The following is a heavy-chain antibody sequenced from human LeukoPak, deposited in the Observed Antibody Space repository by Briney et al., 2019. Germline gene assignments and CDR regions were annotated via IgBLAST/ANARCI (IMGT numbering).Heavy chain of an antibody. CDR1: GYTFTSYG. CDR2: ISAYNGDT. Sequence: GASVTVSFRASGYTFTSYGISWVRQAPGQGLEWVGWISAYNGDTNHAQKFQGRVTMTTDATTSTAYMELRSLRSDDTAVYYCVRDRSLVVREPIISSRGYYYHYGLDVWGQGTTVRVSS. V-gene: IGHV1-18*01. CDR3: VRDRSLVVREPIISSRGYYYHYGLDV. D-gene: IGHD3-10*01. J-gene: IGHJ6*02.